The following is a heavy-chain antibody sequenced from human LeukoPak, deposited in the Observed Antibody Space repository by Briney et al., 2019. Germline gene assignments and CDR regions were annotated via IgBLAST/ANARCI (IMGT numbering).Heavy chain of an antibody. J-gene: IGHJ5*02. CDR1: GYSFNTNW. D-gene: IGHD6-19*01. CDR3: ARHQTHATTMAGKQWLVHYWFDP. Sequence: GESLKISCEGSGYSFNTNWIGWVRQMPGKGLEWMGLIYPSDSDTRYSPSFQGQVTISADKSINTAYLQWSSLKASDTAMYYCARHQTHATTMAGKQWLVHYWFDPWGQGTLVTVSS. V-gene: IGHV5-51*01. CDR2: IYPSDSDT.